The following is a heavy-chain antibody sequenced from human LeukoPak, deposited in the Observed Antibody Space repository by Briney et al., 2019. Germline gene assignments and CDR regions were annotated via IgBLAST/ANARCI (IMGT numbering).Heavy chain of an antibody. V-gene: IGHV3-23*01. Sequence: GGSLRLSCAASGFTFSSYAMNWVRQAPGKGLEWVSAISGSGGATYYADSVNGRFTMSRDNSKNTLYLQMNSLRAEDTAVYYCAKGAYYHGSGRYFDYWGQGTLVTVSS. CDR1: GFTFSSYA. J-gene: IGHJ4*02. D-gene: IGHD3-10*01. CDR2: ISGSGGAT. CDR3: AKGAYYHGSGRYFDY.